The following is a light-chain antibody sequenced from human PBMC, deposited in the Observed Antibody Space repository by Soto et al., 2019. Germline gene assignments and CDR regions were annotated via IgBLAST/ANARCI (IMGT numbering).Light chain of an antibody. CDR1: TGAATSGYY. CDR2: STS. Sequence: QALVTQEPSLTVSPGGTVTLTCASSTGAATSGYYPNWFQQKPGQAPRALIYSTSNRYSWTPARFSGSLLGGKAALTLSGVQSEDEADYYCLLYYGGARVFGGGTKVTVL. V-gene: IGLV7-43*01. J-gene: IGLJ3*02. CDR3: LLYYGGARV.